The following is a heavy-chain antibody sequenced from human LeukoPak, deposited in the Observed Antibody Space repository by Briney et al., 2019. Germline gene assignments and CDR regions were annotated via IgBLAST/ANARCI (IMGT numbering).Heavy chain of an antibody. CDR2: IYYSGST. CDR1: GGSISSSSYS. J-gene: IGHJ6*03. CDR3: ARIRLGVDDSSGYYRPRMDYYYYMDV. D-gene: IGHD3-22*01. Sequence: SGTLSLTCTVSGGSISSSSYSWGWIRQPPGKGLEWIGNIYYSGSTYYNPSLKSRVTISVDTSKNQFSLKLSSVTAADTAVYYCARIRLGVDDSSGYYRPRMDYYYYMDVWGKGTTVTVSS. V-gene: IGHV4-39*07.